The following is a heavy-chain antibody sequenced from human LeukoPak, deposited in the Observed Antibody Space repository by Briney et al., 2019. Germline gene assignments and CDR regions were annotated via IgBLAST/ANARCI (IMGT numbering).Heavy chain of an antibody. V-gene: IGHV3-23*01. CDR3: AKGGYDILTGFGSYFDY. Sequence: GGSLRLSCAASGSTFSSYAMSWVRQAPGKGLEWVSVIGGSGGSTYYADSVKGRFTISRDNSKNTLYLQMNSLRAEDTAVYYCAKGGYDILTGFGSYFDYWGQGTLVTVSS. D-gene: IGHD3-9*01. CDR2: IGGSGGST. CDR1: GSTFSSYA. J-gene: IGHJ4*02.